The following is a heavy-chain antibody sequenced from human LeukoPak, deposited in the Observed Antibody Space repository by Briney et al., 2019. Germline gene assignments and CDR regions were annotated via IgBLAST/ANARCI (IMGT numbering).Heavy chain of an antibody. CDR3: AKDDRIQTRRYSYIY. CDR1: GFTFRSYA. Sequence: GGSLRLLCAASGFTFRSYAMSWVRQAPGRGLEWVSTISGSGGSTSYADSVKGRFTISRDNSKNTLYLQMNSLRAENTAVYNCAKDDRIQTRRYSYIYWGQGTLVTVSS. J-gene: IGHJ4*02. CDR2: ISGSGGST. D-gene: IGHD5-18*01. V-gene: IGHV3-23*01.